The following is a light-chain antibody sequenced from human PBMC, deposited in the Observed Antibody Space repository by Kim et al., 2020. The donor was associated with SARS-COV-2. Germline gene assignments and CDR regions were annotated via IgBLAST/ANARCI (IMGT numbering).Light chain of an antibody. CDR3: MQDAHWPPHT. Sequence: DVVMTQSPLSLPVTLGQPASISCRSSQSLVHSDGNTYLNWFQQRPGQSPRRLIYKVSNRDSGVPDRFSGSGSGTDFTLKISRVEAEDVGVYYCMQDAHWPPHTFGGGTKVDIK. CDR1: QSLVHSDGNTY. J-gene: IGKJ4*01. CDR2: KVS. V-gene: IGKV2-30*02.